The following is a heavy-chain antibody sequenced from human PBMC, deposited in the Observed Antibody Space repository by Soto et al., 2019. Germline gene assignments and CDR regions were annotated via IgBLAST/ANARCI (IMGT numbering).Heavy chain of an antibody. CDR3: ARGGGVGVAGSAAFDM. D-gene: IGHD3-3*01. V-gene: IGHV1-2*02. CDR2: INPATGAA. Sequence: QLHLVQSGAVVKKPGASVTVSCSASGYPVTAYYMHWVRQAPGRGLEWMGGINPATGAAKYTQTFQGRVPMTRDTATRTVFMELSGPTSEDTAVFYCARGGGVGVAGSAAFDMWGQGTLVTVSS. CDR1: GYPVTAYY. J-gene: IGHJ3*02.